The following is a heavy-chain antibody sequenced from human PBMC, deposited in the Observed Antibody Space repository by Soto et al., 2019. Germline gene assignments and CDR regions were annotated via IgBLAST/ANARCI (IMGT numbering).Heavy chain of an antibody. CDR2: ISSSGSTI. J-gene: IGHJ4*02. CDR3: ARPWDYGDETTFHFDY. Sequence: PGGSLRLSCAASGFTFSDYYMSWIRQAPGKGLEWVSYISSSGSTIYYADSVKGRFTISRDNAKNSLYLQMNSLRAEDTAVYYCARPWDYGDETTFHFDYWGQGTLVTVSS. D-gene: IGHD4-17*01. V-gene: IGHV3-11*01. CDR1: GFTFSDYY.